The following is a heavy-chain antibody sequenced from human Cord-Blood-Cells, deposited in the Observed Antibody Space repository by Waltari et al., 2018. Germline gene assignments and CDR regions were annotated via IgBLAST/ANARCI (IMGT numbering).Heavy chain of an antibody. D-gene: IGHD4-4*01. CDR1: GGSISSGDYY. J-gene: IGHJ4*02. CDR2: IYYSGST. Sequence: QVQLQESGPGLVKPSQTLSLTCTVSGGSISSGDYYWSWLRRPPGKGLGWIGYIYYSGSTYYNPSLKSRVTISVDTSKNQFSLKLSSVTAADTAVYYCASLRRDYSNFDYWGQGTLVTVSS. V-gene: IGHV4-30-4*08. CDR3: ASLRRDYSNFDY.